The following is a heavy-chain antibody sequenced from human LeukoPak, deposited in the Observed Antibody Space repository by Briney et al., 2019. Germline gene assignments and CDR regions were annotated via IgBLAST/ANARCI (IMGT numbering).Heavy chain of an antibody. CDR3: ARTIDPLGVIVPSALSYVD. CDR2: IYWHDDE. D-gene: IGHD2/OR15-2a*01. J-gene: IGHJ4*02. V-gene: IGHV2-5*01. CDR1: GFSLTTSGVG. Sequence: SGPTLVNPTETLTLTCTFSGFSLTTSGVGVGWIRQPPGKPPEWLALIYWHDDERYSASLKSRPTITKDTSRNQVVLTMTKMDPVDTGTYYCARTIDPLGVIVPSALSYVDWGQGTLVTVSS.